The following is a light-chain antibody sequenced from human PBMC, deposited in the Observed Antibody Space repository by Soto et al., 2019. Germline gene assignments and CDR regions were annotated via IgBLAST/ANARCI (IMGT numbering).Light chain of an antibody. CDR3: QQCGSSPET. CDR2: GAS. CDR1: QSISSSF. J-gene: IGKJ1*01. V-gene: IGKV3-20*01. Sequence: DIVLTQSPGTLSLSPGQRATLSCRASQSISSSFLAWYQQKPGQAPRLLIYGASSRATGIPDRFSGSGSGTDFTLTISRLEPEDFAVYYCQQCGSSPETFGQGTTVDIK.